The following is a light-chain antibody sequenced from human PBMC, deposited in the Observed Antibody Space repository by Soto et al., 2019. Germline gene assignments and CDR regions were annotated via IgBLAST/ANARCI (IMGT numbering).Light chain of an antibody. V-gene: IGLV2-23*01. CDR3: CSHVGRSTLL. Sequence: QSALTQPASVSGSPGQSITISCTGSSSDIGSYNLVSWYQQHPGKAPKLMIYEGSKRPSGVSNRFSGSEPGNTASLTISGLQAEDEADYYCCSHVGRSTLLFGGGTKLTVL. CDR1: SSDIGSYNL. J-gene: IGLJ3*02. CDR2: EGS.